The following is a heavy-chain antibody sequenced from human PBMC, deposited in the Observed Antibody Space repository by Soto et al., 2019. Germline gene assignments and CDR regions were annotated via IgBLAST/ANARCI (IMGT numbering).Heavy chain of an antibody. D-gene: IGHD2-2*01. CDR3: ARSSPYYCSSTSCPDLDYGDYASRFDY. Sequence: SETLSLTCTVSGGSISSYYWSWIRQPPGKGLEWIGYIYYSGSTNYNPSLKSRVTISVDTSKNQFSLKLSSVTAADTAVYYCARSSPYYCSSTSCPDLDYGDYASRFDYWGQGTLVTVSS. CDR1: GGSISSYY. J-gene: IGHJ4*02. CDR2: IYYSGST. V-gene: IGHV4-59*08.